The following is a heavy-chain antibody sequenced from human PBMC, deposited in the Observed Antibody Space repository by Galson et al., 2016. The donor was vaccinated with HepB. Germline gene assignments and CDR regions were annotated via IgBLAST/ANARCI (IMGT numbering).Heavy chain of an antibody. V-gene: IGHV3-74*01. CDR1: GFTFSSYR. CDR2: INRDGSST. Sequence: SLRLSCAASGFTFSSYRMHWVRQAPGKGLVWVSRINRDGSSTTYADSVKGRFTISRDDANNTLHLQMNSLRAEDTAVYYCVMALGGGDDYWGQGTLVTVSS. D-gene: IGHD3-16*01. J-gene: IGHJ4*02. CDR3: VMALGGGDDY.